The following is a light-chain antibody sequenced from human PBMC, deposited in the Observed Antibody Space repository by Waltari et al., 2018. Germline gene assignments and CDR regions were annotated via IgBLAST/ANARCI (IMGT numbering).Light chain of an antibody. CDR1: TSDVGGYNY. V-gene: IGLV2-14*01. CDR3: CSYTSSRTLV. CDR2: GVS. Sequence: QSAPTQLPSVSGSPGQSVTISCTGTTSDVGGYNYVSWYQQHPGKAHKLMIYGVSNRPSVVSYRVSGAKSCNTASLTVSGLQAEYEADYYCCSYTSSRTLVFGGGTRLTVL. J-gene: IGLJ3*02.